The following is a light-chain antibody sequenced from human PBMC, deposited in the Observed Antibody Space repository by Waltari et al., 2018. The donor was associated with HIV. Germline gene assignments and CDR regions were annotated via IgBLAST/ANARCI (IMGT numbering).Light chain of an antibody. Sequence: QSALTQPRSVSGSPGQSVTISCTGTSSDVGGYNYVSWYQQHPGKAPKLMIYDVNKRPSGVPDRCSGSKSGNPASLTISGLQAEDEADYYCCSYAGNYTLGVFGGGTKLTVL. J-gene: IGLJ3*02. CDR2: DVN. CDR1: SSDVGGYNY. V-gene: IGLV2-11*01. CDR3: CSYAGNYTLGV.